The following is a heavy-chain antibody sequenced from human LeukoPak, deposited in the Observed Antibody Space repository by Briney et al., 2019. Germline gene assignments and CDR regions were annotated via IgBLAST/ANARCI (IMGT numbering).Heavy chain of an antibody. Sequence: GASVKVSCKASGYTSTSYYMHWVRQAPGQGLEWMGIINPSGGSTSYAQKFQGRVTMTRDTSTSTVYMELSSLRSEDTAVYYCARDQGGSIYYYYYGMDVWGQGTTVTVSS. CDR3: ARDQGGSIYYYYYGMDV. CDR2: INPSGGST. J-gene: IGHJ6*02. CDR1: GYTSTSYY. D-gene: IGHD2-15*01. V-gene: IGHV1-46*01.